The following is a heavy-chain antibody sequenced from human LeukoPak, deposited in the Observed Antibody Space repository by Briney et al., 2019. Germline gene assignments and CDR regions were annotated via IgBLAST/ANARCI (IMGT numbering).Heavy chain of an antibody. V-gene: IGHV4-59*12. CDR3: ASRYCSGGSCQGGYYYYYYMDV. CDR1: GGSISSYY. D-gene: IGHD2-15*01. Sequence: SETLSLTCTVSGGSISSYYWSWIRQPPGKGLEWIGYIYYSGSTNYNPSLKSRVTISVDTSKNQFSLKLSSVTAADTAVYYCASRYCSGGSCQGGYYYYYYMDVWGKGTTVTVSS. J-gene: IGHJ6*03. CDR2: IYYSGST.